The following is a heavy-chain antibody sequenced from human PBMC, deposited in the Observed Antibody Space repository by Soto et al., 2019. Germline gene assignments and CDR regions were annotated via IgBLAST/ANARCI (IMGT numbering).Heavy chain of an antibody. CDR2: IYWDDDK. D-gene: IGHD6-6*01. CDR1: GFSLTSNDVG. V-gene: IGHV2-5*02. Sequence: SGPYAGEPTQTLTLTCTLSGFSLTSNDVGVGWIRQPPGKALEWLALIYWDDDKRYSPSLKSRLTITKDTSKNQVVLRMTNMDPVDTATYYCAHSRYSRSSFDYWGQGTLVTVSS. CDR3: AHSRYSRSSFDY. J-gene: IGHJ4*02.